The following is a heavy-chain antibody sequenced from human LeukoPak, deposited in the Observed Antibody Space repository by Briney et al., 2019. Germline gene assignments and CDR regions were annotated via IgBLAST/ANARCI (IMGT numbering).Heavy chain of an antibody. CDR1: GFTFSNAW. CDR2: IKQDGSES. Sequence: GGSLRLSCAASGFTFSNAWMSWVRQAPGKGLEWVANIKQDGSESFYAASVKGRFIISRDNAKNSLYLQVNSLRAEDTAVYYCARWWFNSGWGIDLWGQGTLVTVSS. D-gene: IGHD6-19*01. V-gene: IGHV3-7*05. J-gene: IGHJ5*02. CDR3: ARWWFNSGWGIDL.